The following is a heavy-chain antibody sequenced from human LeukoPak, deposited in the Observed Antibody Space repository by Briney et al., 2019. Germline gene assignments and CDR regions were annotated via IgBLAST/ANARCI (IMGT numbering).Heavy chain of an antibody. Sequence: SVKVSCKASGGTFSSYAISWVRQAPGQGLEWMGGIIPIFGTANYAQKFQGRVTITTDESTSTAYMELSSLRSEDTAVYYCARGRYCSSTSCYDAEYSQHWGQGTLVTVSS. CDR2: IIPIFGTA. J-gene: IGHJ1*01. V-gene: IGHV1-69*05. CDR3: ARGRYCSSTSCYDAEYSQH. D-gene: IGHD2-2*01. CDR1: GGTFSSYA.